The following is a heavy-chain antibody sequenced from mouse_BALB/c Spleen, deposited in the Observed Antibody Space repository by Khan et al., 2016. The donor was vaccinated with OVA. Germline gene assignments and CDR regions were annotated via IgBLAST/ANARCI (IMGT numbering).Heavy chain of an antibody. CDR1: GFSLTSYG. V-gene: IGHV2-2*02. D-gene: IGHD2-13*01. J-gene: IGHJ1*01. Sequence: QVQLKESGPGLVQPSQSLSITCTVSGFSLTSYGVHWVRQSPGKGLEWLGVIWSGGTTDYNAAFISRLSISKDNSKSQVFFKMNSLQANDTAIYXGARTGDYVHWYFDVWGAGTTVTVSS. CDR3: ARTGDYVHWYFDV. CDR2: IWSGGTT.